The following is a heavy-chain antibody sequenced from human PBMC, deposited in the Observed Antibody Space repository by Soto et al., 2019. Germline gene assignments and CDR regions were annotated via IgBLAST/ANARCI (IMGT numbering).Heavy chain of an antibody. CDR3: ARDPVVPAQDAFDI. CDR1: GFTFSSYS. Sequence: GSLRLSCAASGFTFSSYSMNWVRRAPGKGLEWVSSISSSSSYIYYADSVKGRFTISRDNAKNSLYLQMNSLRAEDTAVYYCARDPVVPAQDAFDIWGQGTMVTVSS. CDR2: ISSSSSYI. D-gene: IGHD2-2*01. V-gene: IGHV3-21*01. J-gene: IGHJ3*02.